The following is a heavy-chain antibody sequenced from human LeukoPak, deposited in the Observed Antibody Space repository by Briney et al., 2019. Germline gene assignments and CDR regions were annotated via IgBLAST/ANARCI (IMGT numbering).Heavy chain of an antibody. V-gene: IGHV3-48*03. D-gene: IGHD6-19*01. CDR1: GFTFSSYW. CDR2: ISDSGTTI. J-gene: IGHJ5*02. CDR3: VRDHSGWSLDP. Sequence: GGSLRLSCAASGFTFSSYWMHWVRQAPGKGLEWISYISDSGTTINYADSVKGRFTISRDNAKNSLYLQMNSLRAEDTAVYYCVRDHSGWSLDPWGQGTLVTVSS.